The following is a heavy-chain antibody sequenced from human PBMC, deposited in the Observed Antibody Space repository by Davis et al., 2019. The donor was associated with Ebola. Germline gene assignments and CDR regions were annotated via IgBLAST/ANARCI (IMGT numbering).Heavy chain of an antibody. CDR2: ISGSGGST. Sequence: PGGSLRLSCAASGFTFSSYAMSWVRQAPGKGLEWVSAISGSGGSTYYADSVKGRFTISRDNAKNSLYLQMNSLRAEDTAVYYCARDGLAYCGGDCYSLFDYWGQGTLVTVSS. CDR3: ARDGLAYCGGDCYSLFDY. CDR1: GFTFSSYA. J-gene: IGHJ4*02. V-gene: IGHV3-23*01. D-gene: IGHD2-21*01.